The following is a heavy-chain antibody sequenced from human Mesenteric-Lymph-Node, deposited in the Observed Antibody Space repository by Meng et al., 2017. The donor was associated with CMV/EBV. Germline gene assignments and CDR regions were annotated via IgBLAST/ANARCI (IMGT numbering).Heavy chain of an antibody. J-gene: IGHJ4*02. D-gene: IGHD6-19*01. V-gene: IGHV4-34*01. Sequence: AVYGASFRVSCCSCPPQPPGKVLVWIGEIHHRGSTNYTPSLKSRVTLSVHTSKNQFSLKLSSVTASDTAVYYCARERGWGTLMYYFDYWGQGTLVTVSS. CDR2: IHHRGST. CDR3: ARERGWGTLMYYFDY. CDR1: GASFRVSC.